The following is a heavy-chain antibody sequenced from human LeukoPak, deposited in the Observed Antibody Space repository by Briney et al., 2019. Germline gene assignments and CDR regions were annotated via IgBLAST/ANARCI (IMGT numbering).Heavy chain of an antibody. V-gene: IGHV1-18*04. CDR2: ISAYNGNT. J-gene: IGHJ4*02. CDR1: GYTFTSYG. CDR3: ARTHAYDILTGYYNRYFDC. D-gene: IGHD3-9*01. Sequence: GASVKVSCKASGYTFTSYGISWVRQAPGQGLEWMGWISAYNGNTNYAQKLQGRVTMTTDTSTSTAYMELRSLRSDDTAVYYCARTHAYDILTGYYNRYFDCWGQGTLVTVSS.